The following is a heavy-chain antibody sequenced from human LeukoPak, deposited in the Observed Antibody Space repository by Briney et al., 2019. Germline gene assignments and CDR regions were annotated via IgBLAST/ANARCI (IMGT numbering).Heavy chain of an antibody. Sequence: SETLSLTCAVYGGSFSGYYWSWIRQPPGKGLEWIGEINHSGSTNYNPSLKSRVTISVDTSKNQFSLKLSSVTAADTAVYYCAWSRGIYYDSSGYYDYWGQGTLVTVSS. D-gene: IGHD3-22*01. V-gene: IGHV4-34*01. CDR2: INHSGST. CDR3: AWSRGIYYDSSGYYDY. J-gene: IGHJ4*02. CDR1: GGSFSGYY.